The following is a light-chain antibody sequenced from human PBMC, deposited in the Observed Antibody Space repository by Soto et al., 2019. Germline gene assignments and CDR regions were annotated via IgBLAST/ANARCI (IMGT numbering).Light chain of an antibody. Sequence: QSVLTQSPSASASLGASVTLTCTLSTGHSNYAIAWHHQQPEKGPRYLIKVYSDGSHIKGDGIPGRFSGSSSGAERYLTISSLQPEDEADYYCQTWGPGFRVFGGGTKLTVL. CDR1: TGHSNYA. CDR3: QTWGPGFRV. CDR2: VYSDGSH. J-gene: IGLJ3*02. V-gene: IGLV4-69*01.